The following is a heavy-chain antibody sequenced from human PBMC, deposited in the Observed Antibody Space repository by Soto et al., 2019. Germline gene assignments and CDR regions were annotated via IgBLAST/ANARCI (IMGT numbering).Heavy chain of an antibody. J-gene: IGHJ4*02. Sequence: VKVSCKASGYTFTSYDINWVRQAPGQGLEWMGWINPNSGGTNYAQKFQGRVTMTRDTSISTAYMELSRLRSDDTAVYYCARDRIDWNYDYWGQGTLVTVSS. CDR2: INPNSGGT. CDR3: ARDRIDWNYDY. CDR1: GYTFTSYD. V-gene: IGHV1-2*02. D-gene: IGHD1-7*01.